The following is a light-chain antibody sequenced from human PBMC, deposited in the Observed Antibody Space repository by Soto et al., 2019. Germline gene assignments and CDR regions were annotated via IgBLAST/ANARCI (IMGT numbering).Light chain of an antibody. J-gene: IGKJ5*01. V-gene: IGKV3-11*01. CDR1: QSVSTL. Sequence: EIVLTQSPATLSLSPGERATLSCRASQSVSTLLAWYQQKPGQAPRLLIYDASNRATGVPARFSGSGSATDFTLTISSLEPEDFAVYYCQQRSNWITFGQGTRLEIK. CDR3: QQRSNWIT. CDR2: DAS.